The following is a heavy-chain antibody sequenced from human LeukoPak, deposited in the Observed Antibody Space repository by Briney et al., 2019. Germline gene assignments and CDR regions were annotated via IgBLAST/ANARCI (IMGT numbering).Heavy chain of an antibody. CDR1: GFTFSSYE. Sequence: GGSLRLSCAASGFTFSSYEMNWVRQAPGKGLEWVSYISSSGSTKYYADSVKGRFTISRDNAKNSLYLQMNSLRAEDTAVYYCARGERSSWYQYFDYWGKGTLVTVSS. CDR2: ISSSGSTK. CDR3: ARGERSSWYQYFDY. V-gene: IGHV3-48*03. J-gene: IGHJ4*02. D-gene: IGHD6-13*01.